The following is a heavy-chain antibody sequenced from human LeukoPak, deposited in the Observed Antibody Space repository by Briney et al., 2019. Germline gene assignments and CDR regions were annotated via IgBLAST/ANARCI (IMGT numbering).Heavy chain of an antibody. CDR1: GYTFTGYY. Sequence: ASVTVSCKASGYTFTGYYMHWVRQAPGQGLEWMGWINPNSGGTDFAQKFQGRVTMTRDTSISTAYMELSRLRSDDTAVYYCARQREFDYWGQGTLVTVSS. CDR2: INPNSGGT. V-gene: IGHV1-2*02. CDR3: ARQREFDY. J-gene: IGHJ4*02.